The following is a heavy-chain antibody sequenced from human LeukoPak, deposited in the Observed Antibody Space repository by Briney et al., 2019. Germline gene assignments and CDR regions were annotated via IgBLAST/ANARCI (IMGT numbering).Heavy chain of an antibody. CDR3: ARDPETSVTTSVDY. CDR1: GYTFTSYA. J-gene: IGHJ4*02. V-gene: IGHV7-4-1*02. Sequence: ASVKVSCKASGYTFTSYAMNWVRQAPGQGLEWMGWINTNTGNPTYAQGFTGRFVFSLDTSVSTAYLQISILKAEDTAVYYCARDPETSVTTSVDYWGQGTLVTVSS. D-gene: IGHD4-17*01. CDR2: INTNTGNP.